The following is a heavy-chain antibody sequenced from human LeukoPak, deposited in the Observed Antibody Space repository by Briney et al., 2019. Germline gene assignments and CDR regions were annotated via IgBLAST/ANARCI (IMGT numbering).Heavy chain of an antibody. CDR2: ISYDGSNK. CDR1: GFTFSSYG. Sequence: GGSLRLSCAASGFTFSSYGMHWVRQAPGKGLEWVAVISYDGSNKYYADSVKGRFTISRDNSKNTLYLQMNSLRAEDTAVYYCAKESGILTGYSYYGMDVWGQGTTVTVSS. D-gene: IGHD3-9*01. V-gene: IGHV3-30*18. J-gene: IGHJ6*02. CDR3: AKESGILTGYSYYGMDV.